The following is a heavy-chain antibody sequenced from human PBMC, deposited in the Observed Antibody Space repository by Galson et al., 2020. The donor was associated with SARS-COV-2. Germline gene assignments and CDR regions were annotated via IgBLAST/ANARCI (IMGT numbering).Heavy chain of an antibody. CDR1: GFSLSTSGMF. CDR3: ARIPWVGASTYYYYYGMDV. CDR2: IDSDDDN. J-gene: IGHJ6*02. V-gene: IGHV2-70*01. D-gene: IGHD1-26*01. Sequence: TFSGFSLSTSGMFVSLIRQPPGKTLEWLALIDSDDDNYYSTSLKTRLTISKDTSKNQVVLTMTNMDSVDTATYYCARIPWVGASTYYYYYGMDVWGQGTTVTVSS.